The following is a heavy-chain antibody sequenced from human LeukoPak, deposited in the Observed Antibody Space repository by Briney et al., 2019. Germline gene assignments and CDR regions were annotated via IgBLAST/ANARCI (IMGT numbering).Heavy chain of an antibody. D-gene: IGHD3-22*01. CDR2: IWSDGSNK. Sequence: GSLRLSCAASGFTFSSYGMHWVRQAPGKGLEWVAVIWSDGSNKYYADSVKGRFTISGDNSKNTLYLQMNSLRAEDTAVYYCARGHDSSGYYSRYYYYGMDVWGQGTTVTVSS. CDR1: GFTFSSYG. CDR3: ARGHDSSGYYSRYYYYGMDV. V-gene: IGHV3-33*01. J-gene: IGHJ6*02.